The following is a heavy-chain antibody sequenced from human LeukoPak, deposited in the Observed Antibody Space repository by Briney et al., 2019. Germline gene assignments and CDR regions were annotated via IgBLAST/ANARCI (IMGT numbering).Heavy chain of an antibody. CDR2: IYSSGNT. D-gene: IGHD3-3*01. CDR1: GYSISNGFY. J-gene: IGHJ4*02. V-gene: IGHV4-61*01. Sequence: SETLSLTCSVSGYSISNGFYWGWFRQPPGKGLEWIGSIYSSGNTNYNPSLKSRVTISVDTSKNQFSLMLTSVTAADTAVYYCARGVVITGLDYWGQGTLVTVSS. CDR3: ARGVVITGLDY.